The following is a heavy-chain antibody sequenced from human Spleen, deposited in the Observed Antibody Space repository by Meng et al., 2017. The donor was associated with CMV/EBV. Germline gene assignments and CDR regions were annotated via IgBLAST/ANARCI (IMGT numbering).Heavy chain of an antibody. CDR1: GFTFSSYW. CDR3: SRGDSSSWYAFPGDY. CDR2: INDDGSST. V-gene: IGHV3-74*01. Sequence: SGFTFSSYWMHWVRQAPGKGLVWVSRINDDGSSTSYADSVKGRFTISRDNAKNTLYLQMNSLRAEDTAVYYCSRGDSSSWYAFPGDYWGQGTLVTVSS. J-gene: IGHJ4*02. D-gene: IGHD6-13*01.